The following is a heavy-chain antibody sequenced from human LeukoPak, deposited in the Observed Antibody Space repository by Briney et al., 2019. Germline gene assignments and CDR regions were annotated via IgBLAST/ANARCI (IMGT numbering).Heavy chain of an antibody. V-gene: IGHV4-39*07. D-gene: IGHD1-14*01. CDR3: ARDRKYYYHMDV. J-gene: IGHJ6*03. CDR1: GGSISSGTYY. CDR2: IYHSGST. Sequence: KASETLSLTCTVSGGSISSGTYYWGWIRQPPGKGLEWIGSIYHSGSTYYNPSLKSRVTISVDTSKNQFSLRLSSLTAADTALYYCARDRKYYYHMDVWGKGTTVTVSS.